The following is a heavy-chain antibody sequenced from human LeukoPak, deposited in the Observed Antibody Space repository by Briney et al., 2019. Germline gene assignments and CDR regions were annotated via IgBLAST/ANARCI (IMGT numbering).Heavy chain of an antibody. D-gene: IGHD5-24*01. CDR3: ARQESEMTTPANRYFDS. CDR1: GFNFITYY. J-gene: IGHJ4*02. Sequence: GESLKISCKGSGFNFITYYIVWVRQMPGKGLEWMGNISPSDSRTTYSPSFQGQVTISADKSISTAYLQWRSLNASDTAMYYCARQESEMTTPANRYFDSWGQGTLVTVSS. CDR2: ISPSDSRT. V-gene: IGHV5-51*01.